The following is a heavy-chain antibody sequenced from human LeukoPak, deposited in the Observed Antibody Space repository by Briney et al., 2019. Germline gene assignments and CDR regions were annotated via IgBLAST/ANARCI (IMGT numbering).Heavy chain of an antibody. D-gene: IGHD3-10*01. V-gene: IGHV3-23*01. CDR2: ISGSGGST. Sequence: GGSLRLSCAASGFTFSNYAMSWVRQAPGMGLECVSTISGSGGSTYYADSVKGRFTLSRDNSTNTMYLQMSTLRAEDTAVYYCAKNLWFGELLLGGAFDMWGQGTMVTVSS. CDR3: AKNLWFGELLLGGAFDM. CDR1: GFTFSNYA. J-gene: IGHJ3*02.